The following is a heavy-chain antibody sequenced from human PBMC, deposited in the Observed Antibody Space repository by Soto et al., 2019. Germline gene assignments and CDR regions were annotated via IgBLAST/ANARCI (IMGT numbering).Heavy chain of an antibody. J-gene: IGHJ6*03. CDR1: GFTFDDYA. V-gene: IGHV3-9*01. CDR3: ARGGAGGQNYYYYYMVV. D-gene: IGHD2-15*01. Sequence: GGSLRLSCAASGFTFDDYAMHWVRQAPGKGLEWVSGISWNSGSIGYADSVKGRFTISRDNAKNSLYLQMNSLRAEDTAVYYCARGGAGGQNYYYYYMVVWGKVTTVTVSS. CDR2: ISWNSGSI.